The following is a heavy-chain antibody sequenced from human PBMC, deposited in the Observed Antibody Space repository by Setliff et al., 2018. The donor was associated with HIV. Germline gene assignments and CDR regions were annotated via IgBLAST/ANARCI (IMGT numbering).Heavy chain of an antibody. CDR2: INTGNDNT. CDR3: ARNPTGWGYCDY. V-gene: IGHV1-3*04. CDR1: GYTFSTYP. D-gene: IGHD1-26*01. Sequence: ASVKVSCKTTGYTFSTYPMHWVRQAPGQRLEWMGWINTGNDNTRYSQKFQGRVTITRDTSASTAYMELSGLRFEDTAMYYCARNPTGWGYCDYWGQGTLVTVSS. J-gene: IGHJ4*02.